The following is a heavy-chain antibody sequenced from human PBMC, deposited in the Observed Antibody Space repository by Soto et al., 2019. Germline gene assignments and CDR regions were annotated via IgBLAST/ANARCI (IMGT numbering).Heavy chain of an antibody. CDR3: ARLGYDKAPDAFDI. D-gene: IGHD3-22*01. CDR2: IYPGDSDT. V-gene: IGHV5-51*01. CDR1: GYRFTSYS. Sequence: LQISCKGSGYRFTSYSIGWVRQMPGKGLEWMGIIYPGDSDTRYSPSFQGQVTISADKSISTAYLQWSSLKASDTAMYYCARLGYDKAPDAFDIWAPGTIVTVSS. J-gene: IGHJ3*02.